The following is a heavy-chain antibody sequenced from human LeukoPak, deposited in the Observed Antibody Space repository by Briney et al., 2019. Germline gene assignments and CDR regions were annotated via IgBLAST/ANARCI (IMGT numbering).Heavy chain of an antibody. CDR1: GFTFSSYA. J-gene: IGHJ6*02. Sequence: GGPLRLSCAASGFTFSSYAMHWVRQSPGKGLEWVAVISYDGSNKYYADSVKGRFTISRDNSKNTLYLQMNSLRAEDTAVYCCARGVFWQQEHYGMDVWGQGTTVSVSS. D-gene: IGHD6-13*01. V-gene: IGHV3-30-3*01. CDR3: ARGVFWQQEHYGMDV. CDR2: ISYDGSNK.